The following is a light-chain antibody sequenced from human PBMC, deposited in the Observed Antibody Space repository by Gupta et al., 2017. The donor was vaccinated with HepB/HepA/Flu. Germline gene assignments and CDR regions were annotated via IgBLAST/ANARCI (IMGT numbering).Light chain of an antibody. CDR2: DVS. Sequence: QSALTQPASVSGSPGQSITISCTGTSSDVGGYNYVSWYQQHPGKPPKLMIYDVSNRTSGVSNRFSGTKAGNTASLTXSXLQAEDXADYYYSSYTSSSTVVFGGGTKLTVL. CDR3: SSYTSSSTVV. J-gene: IGLJ2*01. V-gene: IGLV2-14*03. CDR1: SSDVGGYNY.